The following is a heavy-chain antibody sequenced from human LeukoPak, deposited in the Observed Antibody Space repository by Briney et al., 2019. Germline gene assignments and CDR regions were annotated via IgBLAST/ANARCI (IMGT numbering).Heavy chain of an antibody. Sequence: ASVKVSCKASGYTFTGYYMHWVRQAPGQGLEWMGWINPNSGGTNYAQKFQGRVTMTGDTSISTAYMELSRLRSDDTAVYYCARAINPGVATVDYWGQGTLVTVSS. CDR2: INPNSGGT. CDR3: ARAINPGVATVDY. D-gene: IGHD5-12*01. V-gene: IGHV1-2*02. J-gene: IGHJ4*02. CDR1: GYTFTGYY.